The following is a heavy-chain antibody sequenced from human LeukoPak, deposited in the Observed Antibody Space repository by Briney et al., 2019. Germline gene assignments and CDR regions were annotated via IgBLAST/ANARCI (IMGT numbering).Heavy chain of an antibody. D-gene: IGHD2-15*01. V-gene: IGHV5-51*01. J-gene: IGHJ6*02. CDR2: IYPGDSDT. Sequence: GESLQISCKGSGYSFTSYWIGWVRQMPGKGLEWMGIIYPGDSDTRYSPSFQGQVTISADKSISTAYLQWSSLKASDTAMYYCARRAVVAADKYYYYGMDVWSQGTTVTVSS. CDR3: ARRAVVAADKYYYYGMDV. CDR1: GYSFTSYW.